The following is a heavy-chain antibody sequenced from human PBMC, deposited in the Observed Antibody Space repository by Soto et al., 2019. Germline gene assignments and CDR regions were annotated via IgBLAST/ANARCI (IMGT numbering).Heavy chain of an antibody. CDR3: ARVLCSITGCYSMSIDY. CDR1: GASISSSNW. Sequence: SETLSLTCAVSGASISSSNWWNWVRQPPGKGLEWIGEIYHSGSTNYNPSLKSRVTISVDKSKNQFSLNLSSVTAADTAIYYCARVLCSITGCYSMSIDYWGQGTLVT. V-gene: IGHV4-4*02. CDR2: IYHSGST. D-gene: IGHD2-2*02. J-gene: IGHJ4*01.